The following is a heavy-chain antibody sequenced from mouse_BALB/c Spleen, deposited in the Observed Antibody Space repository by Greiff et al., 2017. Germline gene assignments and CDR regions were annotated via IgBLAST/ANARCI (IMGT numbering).Heavy chain of an antibody. CDR1: GFTFSSYA. CDR3: ATYYY. CDR2: ISSGGSYT. D-gene: IGHD1-1*01. J-gene: IGHJ3*01. V-gene: IGHV5-9-4*01. Sequence: EVQGVESGGGLVKPGGSLKLSCAASGFTFSSYAMSWVRQSPEKRLEWVAEISSGGSYTYYPDTVTGRFTISRDNAKNTLYLEMSSLRSEDTAMYYCATYYYWGQGTLVTVSA.